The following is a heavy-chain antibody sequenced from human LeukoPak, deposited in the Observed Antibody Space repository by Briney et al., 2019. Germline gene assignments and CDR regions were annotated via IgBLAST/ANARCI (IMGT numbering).Heavy chain of an antibody. CDR2: INPNSGDT. Sequence: ASVKVSCKASGYTFTGYYMHWVRQAPGQGLEWMGWINPNSGDTNYAQKFQGRVTMTRDTSISTAYMELSRLRSEDTAVYYCARGFKSLSDYVWGSYRSSRYYFDYWGQGTLVTVSS. J-gene: IGHJ4*02. V-gene: IGHV1-2*02. CDR1: GYTFTGYY. CDR3: ARGFKSLSDYVWGSYRSSRYYFDY. D-gene: IGHD3-16*02.